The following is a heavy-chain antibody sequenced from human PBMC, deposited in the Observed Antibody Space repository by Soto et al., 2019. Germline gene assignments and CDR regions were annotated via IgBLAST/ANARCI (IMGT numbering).Heavy chain of an antibody. CDR3: ARVMITFGGVIDPFAFDI. CDR2: ISYDGSNK. Sequence: QVQLVESGGGVVQSGRSLRLSCAASGFTFSSYVMHWVRQAPGKGLEWVAAISYDGSNKYYADSVQGRFTISRDNFKNTVYLEMNSLRAEDTAVYYCARVMITFGGVIDPFAFDIWGQGTMVTVSS. CDR1: GFTFSSYV. D-gene: IGHD3-16*02. J-gene: IGHJ3*02. V-gene: IGHV3-30-3*01.